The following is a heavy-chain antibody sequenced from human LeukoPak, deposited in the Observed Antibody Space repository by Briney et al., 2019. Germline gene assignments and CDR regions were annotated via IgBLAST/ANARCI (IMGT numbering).Heavy chain of an antibody. D-gene: IGHD3-10*01. CDR3: GKAGTEAFDY. J-gene: IGHJ4*02. CDR2: TYNSDTT. V-gene: IGHV4-59*01. Sequence: SESLSLTCTVSGASITSYYWSWIRQSPGKGLEWIGCTYNSDTTNYNTSLMSRPTISVDTSKKQFSLKLNSAAAARTGVYYCGKAGTEAFDYWGQGTLVSVSS. CDR1: GASITSYY.